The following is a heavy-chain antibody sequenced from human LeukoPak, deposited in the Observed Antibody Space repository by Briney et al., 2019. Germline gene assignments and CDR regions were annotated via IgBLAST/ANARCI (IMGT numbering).Heavy chain of an antibody. CDR2: IYYSGST. J-gene: IGHJ4*02. D-gene: IGHD5-18*01. CDR1: GGSISSSNW. V-gene: IGHV4-4*02. CDR3: ARDHRHSYGLDY. Sequence: SGTLSLTCAVSGGSISSSNWWSWVRQPPGKGLEWIGYIYYSGSTYYNPSLKSRVTISVDTSKNQFSLKLSSVTAADTAVYYCARDHRHSYGLDYWGQGTLVTVSS.